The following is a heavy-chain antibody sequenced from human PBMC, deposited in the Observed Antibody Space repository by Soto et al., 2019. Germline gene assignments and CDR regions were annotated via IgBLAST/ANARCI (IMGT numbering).Heavy chain of an antibody. D-gene: IGHD3-10*01. J-gene: IGHJ5*02. CDR3: VRGMYYYGSGSYYVWWFEP. Sequence: SQTLSLTCTVSAGSISSSTYYWGWIRQPPRKGLECIGSFYYSGSTYYNPSLRSRVTISVYTSKNQFSLKLGSVTAAEPAVYQCVRGMYYYGSGSYYVWWFEPWGQRTLVTVSS. CDR2: FYYSGST. CDR1: AGSISSSTYY. V-gene: IGHV4-39*01.